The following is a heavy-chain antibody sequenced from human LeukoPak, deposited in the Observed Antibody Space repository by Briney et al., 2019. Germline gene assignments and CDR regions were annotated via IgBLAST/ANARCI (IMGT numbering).Heavy chain of an antibody. CDR1: GFTFSNAW. CDR2: IKSKTDGGKT. J-gene: IGHJ3*02. D-gene: IGHD2-15*01. V-gene: IGHV3-15*01. Sequence: PGGSLRLSCAASGFTFSNAWMSWVRQAPGKGLEWVGRIKSKTDGGKTDYAAPVKGRFTISRDDSKNTLYLQMNSLRAEDTAVYYRAKGGVVHAFNIWGQGTMVTVSS. CDR3: AKGGVVHAFNI.